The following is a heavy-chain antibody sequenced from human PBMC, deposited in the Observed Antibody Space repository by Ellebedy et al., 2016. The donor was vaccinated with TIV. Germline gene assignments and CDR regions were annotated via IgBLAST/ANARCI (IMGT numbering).Heavy chain of an antibody. CDR3: AKDPSGSWSYFDY. V-gene: IGHV3-23*01. J-gene: IGHJ4*02. D-gene: IGHD6-13*01. CDR1: GYTLTELS. Sequence: SCXVSGYTLTELSMHWVRQAPGKGLEWVSAISGSGGSTYYADSVKGRFTIPRDNSKNTLYLQMHSLRAEDTAVYYCAKDPSGSWSYFDYWGQGTLVTVSS. CDR2: ISGSGGST.